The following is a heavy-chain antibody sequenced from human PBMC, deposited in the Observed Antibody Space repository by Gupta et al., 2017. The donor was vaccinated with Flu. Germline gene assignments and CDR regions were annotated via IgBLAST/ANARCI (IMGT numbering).Heavy chain of an antibody. CDR1: GFTFSSYG. V-gene: IGHV3-30*18. Sequence: QVQLVESGGGVVQPGRSLRLSCAASGFTFSSYGMHWVRQAPGKGLEWVAVISYDGSNKYYADSVKGRFTIARDNSKNTLYLQMNSLRAEDTAVYYCAKAGDIVVVVAREGEVFDFDYWGQGTLVTVSS. CDR3: AKAGDIVVVVAREGEVFDFDY. CDR2: ISYDGSNK. D-gene: IGHD2-15*01. J-gene: IGHJ4*02.